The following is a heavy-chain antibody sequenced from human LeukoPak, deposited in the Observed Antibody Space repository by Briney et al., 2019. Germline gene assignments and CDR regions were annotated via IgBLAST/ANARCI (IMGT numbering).Heavy chain of an antibody. Sequence: GGSLRLSCAASGFTFSNYEMYWVRQAPGKGLEWVLAVSGSGGNTYYADSVKGRFTISRDLQMNSLRAEDTALYYCAKGLTAAGTSRGMDVWGQGTTVTVSS. V-gene: IGHV3-23*01. CDR1: GFTFSNYE. D-gene: IGHD6-13*01. CDR3: AKGLTAAGTSRGMDV. CDR2: VSGSGGNT. J-gene: IGHJ6*02.